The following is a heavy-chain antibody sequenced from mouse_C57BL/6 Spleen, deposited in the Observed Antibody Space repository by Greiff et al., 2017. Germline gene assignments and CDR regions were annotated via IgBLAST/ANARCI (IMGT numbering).Heavy chain of an antibody. Sequence: EVKLMESGGGLVKPGGSLKLSCAASGFTFSDYGMHWVRQAPEKGLEWVAYISSGSSTIYNADPVKGRFTISRDNAKNTLFLQMTSLRSEDTAMYYCARPTMVTRARDYWGQGTSVTVSS. CDR1: GFTFSDYG. D-gene: IGHD2-9*01. CDR3: ARPTMVTRARDY. CDR2: ISSGSSTI. J-gene: IGHJ4*01. V-gene: IGHV5-17*01.